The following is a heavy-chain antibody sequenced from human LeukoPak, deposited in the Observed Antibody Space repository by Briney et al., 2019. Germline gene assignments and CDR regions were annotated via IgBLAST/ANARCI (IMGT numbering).Heavy chain of an antibody. CDR3: ARRSDSGSDDGEDYFDY. CDR2: IYHSGST. J-gene: IGHJ4*02. V-gene: IGHV4-38-2*02. CDR1: GYSISSGYY. Sequence: SETLSLTCTVSGYSISSGYYWGWIRQPPGKGPEWIGSIYHSGSTYYNPSLKSRVTISVDTSNNQFSLKLTSVTAADTAVYFCARRSDSGSDDGEDYFDYWGQGTLVTVSS. D-gene: IGHD1-26*01.